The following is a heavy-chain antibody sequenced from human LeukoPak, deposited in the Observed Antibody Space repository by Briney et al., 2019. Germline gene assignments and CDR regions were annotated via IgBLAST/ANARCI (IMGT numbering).Heavy chain of an antibody. J-gene: IGHJ4*02. CDR3: ARNLDY. Sequence: SETMSLTCTVSGGSISSYYWSWIRQPPGKGLEWIGYIYYSGGTNYNPSLKSRVTVSVDTSKNQFSLKLSSVTAADTAVYYCARNLDYWGQGTLVTVSS. V-gene: IGHV4-59*01. CDR2: IYYSGGT. CDR1: GGSISSYY.